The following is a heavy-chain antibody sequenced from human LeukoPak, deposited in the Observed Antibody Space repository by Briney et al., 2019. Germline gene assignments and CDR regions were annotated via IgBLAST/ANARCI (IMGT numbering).Heavy chain of an antibody. Sequence: SETLSLTCTVSGGSISSYYWSWIRQPPGKGLEWIGYIYYSGSTNYNPSLKSRVTISVDTSKNQFSLKLSSVTAAGTAVYYCARGETYYDFWSGYYTAFDIWGQGTMVTVSS. CDR1: GGSISSYY. V-gene: IGHV4-59*01. CDR2: IYYSGST. J-gene: IGHJ3*02. D-gene: IGHD3-3*01. CDR3: ARGETYYDFWSGYYTAFDI.